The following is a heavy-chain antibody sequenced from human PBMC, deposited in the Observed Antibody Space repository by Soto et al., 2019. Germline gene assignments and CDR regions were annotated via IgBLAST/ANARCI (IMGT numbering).Heavy chain of an antibody. CDR2: ISYDGSNK. J-gene: IGHJ6*02. V-gene: IGHV3-30*18. CDR1: GFTFSSYS. D-gene: IGHD6-19*01. CDR3: AKDQAVATLYYYYGMDV. Sequence: QVQLVESGGGVVQPGRSLRLSCAASGFTFSSYSMHWVRQAPGKGLEWVAVISYDGSNKYYADSVKGRFTISRDNSKNTLYLQMNSLRAEDTAVYYCAKDQAVATLYYYYGMDVWGQGTTVTVSS.